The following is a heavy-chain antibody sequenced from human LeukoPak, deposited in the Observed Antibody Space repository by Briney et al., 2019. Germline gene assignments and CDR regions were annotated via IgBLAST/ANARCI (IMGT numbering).Heavy chain of an antibody. CDR2: INHSGGT. J-gene: IGHJ3*02. CDR3: SSGYYLDAFDI. D-gene: IGHD3-22*01. CDR1: GGSFSDYY. Sequence: SETLSLTCAVYGGSFSDYYWSWIRQPPGKGLEWIGEINHSGGTNYNPSLKSRVTISVDTSKNQFSLKLSSVTAADTAVYYCSSGYYLDAFDIWGQGTMVTVSS. V-gene: IGHV4-34*01.